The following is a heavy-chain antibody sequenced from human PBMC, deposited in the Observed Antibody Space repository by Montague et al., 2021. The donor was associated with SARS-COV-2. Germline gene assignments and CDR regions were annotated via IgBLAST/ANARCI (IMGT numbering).Heavy chain of an antibody. CDR1: GFIFIHYA. V-gene: IGHV3-23*01. D-gene: IGHD5-24*01. CDR2: ISTSGDYT. J-gene: IGHJ4*02. Sequence: SLRLSCAASGFIFIHYAMRWVRQAPGKGLEWVSGISTSGDYTYYADSLKGRFTISRDNSRNTLYLQMNSLRAEDTAIYYCAKDREMDYSADYWGQGTLVTVSS. CDR3: AKDREMDYSADY.